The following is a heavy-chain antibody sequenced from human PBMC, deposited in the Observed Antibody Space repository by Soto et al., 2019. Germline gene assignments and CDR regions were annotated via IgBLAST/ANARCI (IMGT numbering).Heavy chain of an antibody. D-gene: IGHD3-16*01. J-gene: IGHJ4*02. Sequence: PGGSLRLSCAASGFTFRNYAMSWVRQTPEKGLEWVSAINGGGISTYYADSVKGRFSISRDNAKNMVYLQMNSLRPEDTAVYYCVRGSGGLDSWGQGTVVTVSS. V-gene: IGHV3-23*01. CDR2: INGGGIST. CDR1: GFTFRNYA. CDR3: VRGSGGLDS.